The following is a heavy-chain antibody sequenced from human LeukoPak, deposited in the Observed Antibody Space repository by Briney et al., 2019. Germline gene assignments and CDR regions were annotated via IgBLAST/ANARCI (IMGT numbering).Heavy chain of an antibody. Sequence: GRSLRLSCAASGFTFSSYGMHWVRQAPGKGLEWVAVISYDGSNKYYADSVKGRFTISRDNSKNTLYLQMNSLRAEDTAVYYCAKGRGRYFDWLSLFDYWGQGTLVTVSS. CDR2: ISYDGSNK. CDR1: GFTFSSYG. J-gene: IGHJ4*02. D-gene: IGHD3-9*01. CDR3: AKGRGRYFDWLSLFDY. V-gene: IGHV3-30*18.